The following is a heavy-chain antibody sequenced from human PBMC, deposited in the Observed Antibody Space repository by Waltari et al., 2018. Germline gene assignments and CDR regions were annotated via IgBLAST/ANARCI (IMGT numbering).Heavy chain of an antibody. V-gene: IGHV4-38-2*02. CDR1: GYSISSGYY. Sequence: QVQLQESGPGLVKPSETLSLTCTVSGYSISSGYYWGWIRQPPGKGLEWIGSIYHSGSTYYNPSLKSRVTISVDTSKNQLSLKLSSVTAADTAVYYCAREERVVPAGAYNWFDPWGQGTLVTVSS. CDR2: IYHSGST. CDR3: AREERVVPAGAYNWFDP. J-gene: IGHJ5*02. D-gene: IGHD2-2*01.